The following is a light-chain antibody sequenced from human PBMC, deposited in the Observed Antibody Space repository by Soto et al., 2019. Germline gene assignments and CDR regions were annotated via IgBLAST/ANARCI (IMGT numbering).Light chain of an antibody. V-gene: IGKV3-20*01. Sequence: EIVLTQSPGTLSLSPGERATLSCRASQSLSSTYLAWYLQKPGQAPRLLIYNTSDRATGIPDRFSGSGSGTDFTLTISRLEPEDFAVYYCQQYTSSPRMYTFGQGTKLEIK. CDR2: NTS. J-gene: IGKJ2*01. CDR1: QSLSSTY. CDR3: QQYTSSPRMYT.